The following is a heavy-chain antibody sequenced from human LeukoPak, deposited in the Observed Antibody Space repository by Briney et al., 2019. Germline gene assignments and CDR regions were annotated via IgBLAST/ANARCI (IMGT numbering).Heavy chain of an antibody. CDR1: GFTFSTYS. CDR2: ISSSSSTI. Sequence: GGSLRLSCAASGFTFSTYSMNWVRQAPGGGLEWVSYISSSSSTIYYADSVKGRFTISRDNAKNSLYLQMNSLRAEDTAVYYCARDDVVVVPAARRNFDYWGQGTLVTVSS. CDR3: ARDDVVVVPAARRNFDY. J-gene: IGHJ4*02. V-gene: IGHV3-48*01. D-gene: IGHD2-2*01.